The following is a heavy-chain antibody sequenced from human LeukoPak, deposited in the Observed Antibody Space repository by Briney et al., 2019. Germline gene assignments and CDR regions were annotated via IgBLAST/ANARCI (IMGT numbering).Heavy chain of an antibody. V-gene: IGHV3-23*01. Sequence: PGGSLRLSCAASGFTFTTNAMSWVRQAPGKGLEWVSAISGCTGATYYADSEKGRFTISRDNSKSTLYLQMDSLRAEDTAVYYCAKCGNSGCHLIDYWGQGTLVTVSS. CDR1: GFTFTTNA. D-gene: IGHD5-12*01. CDR3: AKCGNSGCHLIDY. J-gene: IGHJ4*02. CDR2: ISGCTGAT.